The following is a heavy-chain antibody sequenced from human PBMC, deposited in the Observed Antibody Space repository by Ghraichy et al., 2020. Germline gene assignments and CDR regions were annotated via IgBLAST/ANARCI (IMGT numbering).Heavy chain of an antibody. CDR3: AKIAVTGLWYFDL. J-gene: IGHJ2*01. V-gene: IGHV3-23*01. CDR2: ISSTGGST. Sequence: GSLRLSCAASGFSFSSHGMSWVRQAPGKGPEWVSSISSTGGSTFYTDSVKGRLTISRDNSKNTLYLQMNSLRGEDTAVYYCAKIAVTGLWYFDLWGRGTLVTVSS. CDR1: GFSFSSHG. D-gene: IGHD6-19*01.